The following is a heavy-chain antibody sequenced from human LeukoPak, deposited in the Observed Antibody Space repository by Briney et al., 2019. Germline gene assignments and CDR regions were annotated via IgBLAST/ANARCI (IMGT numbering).Heavy chain of an antibody. J-gene: IGHJ5*02. D-gene: IGHD6-19*01. CDR1: GGSISSYY. Sequence: PSETLSLTCTVSGGSISSYYWSWIRQPPGKGLEWIGYIYYSGSTNYNPSLKSRVTVSLDTSSNQFSLKLISVTAADTAVYYCARGLGSGRWFDPWGQGTLVTVSS. CDR2: IYYSGST. CDR3: ARGLGSGRWFDP. V-gene: IGHV4-59*01.